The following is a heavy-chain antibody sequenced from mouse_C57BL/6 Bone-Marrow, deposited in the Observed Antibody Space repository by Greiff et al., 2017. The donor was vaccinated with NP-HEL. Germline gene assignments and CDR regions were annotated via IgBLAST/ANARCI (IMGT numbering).Heavy chain of an antibody. J-gene: IGHJ2*01. CDR3: ARDRAYYYGTLDY. D-gene: IGHD1-1*01. V-gene: IGHV5-4*01. CDR2: ISDGGSYT. CDR1: GFTFSSYA. Sequence: EVHLVESGGGLVKPGGSLKLSCAASGFTFSSYAMSWVRQTPEKRLEWVATISDGGSYTYYPDNVKGRFTISRDNAKNNLYLQMSNLKSEDTAMYYCARDRAYYYGTLDYWGQGTALTVSS.